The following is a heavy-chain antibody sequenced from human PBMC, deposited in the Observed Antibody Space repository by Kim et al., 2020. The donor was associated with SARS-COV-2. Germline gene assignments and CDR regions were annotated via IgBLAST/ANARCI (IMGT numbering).Heavy chain of an antibody. J-gene: IGHJ4*02. CDR3: AREAVAGSFDY. CDR1: GYTFTTFA. V-gene: IGHV1-3*01. D-gene: IGHD6-19*01. Sequence: ASVKVSCKASGYTFTTFALYWVRRAPGQRLGWMGWVNGGNGNTRYSQKFQGRVSITRDTSVTTAYLELSGLISEDTAVYYCAREAVAGSFDYWGQGSLVTVSS. CDR2: VNGGNGNT.